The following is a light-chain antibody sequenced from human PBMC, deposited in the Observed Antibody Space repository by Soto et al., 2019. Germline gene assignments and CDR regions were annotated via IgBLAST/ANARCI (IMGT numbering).Light chain of an antibody. CDR1: SGDVGGYNY. CDR2: EVS. V-gene: IGLV2-14*01. Sequence: QSALTQPASVSGSPGQSITISCTGASGDVGGYNYVCWYQQRPGKAPKLMIYEVSNRPSGVSRRFSGSKPGNTASLTLSGLQTEDEADYYCSSYTGGSTLYVFGTGTKVTV. CDR3: SSYTGGSTLYV. J-gene: IGLJ1*01.